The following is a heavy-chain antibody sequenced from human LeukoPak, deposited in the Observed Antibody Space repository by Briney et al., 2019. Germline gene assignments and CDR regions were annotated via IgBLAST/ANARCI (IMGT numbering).Heavy chain of an antibody. D-gene: IGHD3-10*01. CDR1: GFTFSNSW. Sequence: GGSLRLSCAASGFTFSNSWTNWLRQVPGKGLEWVAHINEGGSDKYYVDSVKGRFTISRDNVQSSLYLQMNDLRAKDTAVYYCAIWFGELNYWGQGTLVTVSS. CDR2: INEGGSDK. V-gene: IGHV3-7*01. J-gene: IGHJ4*02. CDR3: AIWFGELNY.